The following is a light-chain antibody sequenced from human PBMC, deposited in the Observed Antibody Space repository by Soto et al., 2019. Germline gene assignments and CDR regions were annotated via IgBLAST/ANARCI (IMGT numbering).Light chain of an antibody. CDR2: EVN. CDR3: SSYAGINYFDV. J-gene: IGLJ1*01. CDR1: SRDVGNFDS. V-gene: IGLV2-8*01. Sequence: QSVLTQPPSASGSPGQSVTIACTGTSRDVGNFDSVSWYQLHPGKAPTLLIYEVNRRPSGVPDRFSGSKSGNTASLTVSGRKTDDEADYYCSSYAGINYFDVVGTGTKVTVL.